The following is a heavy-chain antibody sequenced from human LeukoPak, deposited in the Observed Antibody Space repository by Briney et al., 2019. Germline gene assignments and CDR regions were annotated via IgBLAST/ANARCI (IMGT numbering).Heavy chain of an antibody. Sequence: GGSLRLSCAASGFTFSSYSMNWVRQAPGKGLEWVANIKTDGSEKYYVDSVKGRFAISRDNAKNSLFLQMNSLRAEDTALYYCARHGLYCFDCWGQGTLVTVSS. D-gene: IGHD3/OR15-3a*01. CDR1: GFTFSSYS. J-gene: IGHJ4*02. CDR2: IKTDGSEK. CDR3: ARHGLYCFDC. V-gene: IGHV3-7*01.